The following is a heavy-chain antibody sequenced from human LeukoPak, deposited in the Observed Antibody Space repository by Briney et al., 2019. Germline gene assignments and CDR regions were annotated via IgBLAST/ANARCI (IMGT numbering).Heavy chain of an antibody. Sequence: GGSLRLSCAASGSTFSSYAMHWVRQAPGKGLEWVAVISYDGSNKYYADSVKGRFTISRDNSKNTLYLQMNSLRAEDTAVYYCARDTSYYYDSSGYILWGQGTMVTVSS. CDR2: ISYDGSNK. V-gene: IGHV3-30*04. D-gene: IGHD3-22*01. J-gene: IGHJ3*01. CDR3: ARDTSYYYDSSGYIL. CDR1: GSTFSSYA.